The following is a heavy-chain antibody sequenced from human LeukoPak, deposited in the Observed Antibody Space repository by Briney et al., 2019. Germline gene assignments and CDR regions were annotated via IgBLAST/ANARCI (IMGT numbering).Heavy chain of an antibody. V-gene: IGHV2-5*02. CDR1: GLSLHTRGVG. CDR3: AHTGSAHGDDWFDP. CDR2: ISRDDDK. D-gene: IGHD7-27*01. Sequence: SGPTLVKPTETLTLTWTFSGLSLHTRGVGVGWIRQAPGKALEWLALISRDDDKRYRPSLKSRLNITNDITKNQVALTLANLDPVETVTYYCAHTGSAHGDDWFDPWGQGTLVTVSS. J-gene: IGHJ5*02.